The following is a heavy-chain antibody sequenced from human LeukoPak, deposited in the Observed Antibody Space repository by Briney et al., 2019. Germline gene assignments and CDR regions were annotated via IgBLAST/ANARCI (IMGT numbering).Heavy chain of an antibody. Sequence: ASVKVSCKASGYTFTSYGISWVRQAPGQGLEWMGWISAYNGNTNYAQKLQGRVTMTTDTSTSTAYMELRSLRSDDTAVYYCARGGEYYDISTGKNQFDYWGQGTLVTVSS. D-gene: IGHD3-9*01. CDR1: GYTFTSYG. J-gene: IGHJ4*02. CDR2: ISAYNGNT. CDR3: ARGGEYYDISTGKNQFDY. V-gene: IGHV1-18*01.